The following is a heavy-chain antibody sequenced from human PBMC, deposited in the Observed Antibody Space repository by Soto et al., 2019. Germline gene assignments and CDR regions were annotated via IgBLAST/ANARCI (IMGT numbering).Heavy chain of an antibody. CDR2: ISYDGSNK. CDR1: GFTFSSYG. D-gene: IGHD2-15*01. Sequence: PGGSLRLSCAASGFTFSSYGMHWVRQAPGKGLEWVAVISYDGSNKYYADSVKGRFTISRDNSKNTLYLQMNSLRAEDTAVYYCAKANLALAALDYWGQETLVTVSS. V-gene: IGHV3-30*18. J-gene: IGHJ4*02. CDR3: AKANLALAALDY.